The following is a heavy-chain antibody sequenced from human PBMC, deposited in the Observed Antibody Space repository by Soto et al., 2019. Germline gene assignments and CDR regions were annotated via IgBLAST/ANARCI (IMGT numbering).Heavy chain of an antibody. CDR3: ARGGIAVAGRGNYFDY. Sequence: SETLSLTCTVSGGSISSYYWSWIRQPAGKGLEWIGRIYTSGSTNYNPSLKSRVTMSVDTSKNQFSLKLSSVTAADTAVYYCARGGIAVAGRGNYFDYWGQGTLVTVLL. CDR1: GGSISSYY. CDR2: IYTSGST. J-gene: IGHJ4*02. V-gene: IGHV4-4*07. D-gene: IGHD6-19*01.